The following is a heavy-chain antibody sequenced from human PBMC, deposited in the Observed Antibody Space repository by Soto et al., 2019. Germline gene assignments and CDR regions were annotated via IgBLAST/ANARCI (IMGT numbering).Heavy chain of an antibody. CDR2: ISGRGGNT. J-gene: IGHJ4*02. CDR3: ATTNWRGDYTDLDF. CDR1: GLTFSDYA. Sequence: GGSLRLSCAASGLTFSDYAMTWVRQAPGKGLEWVSVISGRGGNTYYADSVKGRFTISRDNSKNTLYLQMKNLRADDTARYFCATTNWRGDYTDLDFWGQGTPVTVSS. V-gene: IGHV3-23*01. D-gene: IGHD1-1*01.